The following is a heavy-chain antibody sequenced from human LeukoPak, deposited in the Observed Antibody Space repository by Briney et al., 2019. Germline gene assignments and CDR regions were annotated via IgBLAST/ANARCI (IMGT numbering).Heavy chain of an antibody. CDR2: INPNSGGT. D-gene: IGHD5-24*01. CDR1: GYTFTDHY. Sequence: GASVKVSCKASGYTFTDHYIHWVRQAPGQGLEWMGRINPNSGGTDYAQKFQGRVTMTRDTSISTAYMELSRLRSDDTAVYYCAREMTTIENDYWGQGTLVTVSS. CDR3: AREMTTIENDY. V-gene: IGHV1-2*02. J-gene: IGHJ4*02.